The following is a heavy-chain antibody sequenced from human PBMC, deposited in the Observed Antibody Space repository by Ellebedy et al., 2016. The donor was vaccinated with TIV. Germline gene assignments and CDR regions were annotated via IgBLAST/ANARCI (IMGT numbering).Heavy chain of an antibody. Sequence: GGSLRLSXKASGYKFSTYWIAWVRQVPGRGLEWMGVIYPDDSDIRYNPSFQGHVTMSTDNSISAAYLQWSSLQASDTAIYYCARHTKGAMDVWGQGTTVTVSS. CDR1: GYKFSTYW. CDR2: IYPDDSDI. V-gene: IGHV5-51*01. D-gene: IGHD2-8*01. J-gene: IGHJ6*02. CDR3: ARHTKGAMDV.